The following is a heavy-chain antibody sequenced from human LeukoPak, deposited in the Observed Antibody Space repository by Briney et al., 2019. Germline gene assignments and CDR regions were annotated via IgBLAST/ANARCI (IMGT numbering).Heavy chain of an antibody. CDR3: AKREPAARAFDL. CDR1: GFAFTDFA. D-gene: IGHD6-25*01. Sequence: PGGSLRLSCAASGFAFTDFAMNWVRQAPGKGLEWVSTISAGGSNTYYADSVKGRFTISRDNSKNTLYLQMGSLRADDTAIYFCAKREPAARAFDLWGQGTVLTVSS. J-gene: IGHJ3*01. CDR2: ISAGGSNT. V-gene: IGHV3-23*01.